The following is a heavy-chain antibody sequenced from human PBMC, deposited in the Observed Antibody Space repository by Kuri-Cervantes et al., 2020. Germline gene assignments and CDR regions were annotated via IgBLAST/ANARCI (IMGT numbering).Heavy chain of an antibody. CDR2: ISYDGSNK. V-gene: IGHV3-30-3*02. J-gene: IGHJ5*02. Sequence: GGSLRLSCAASGFTFSNYGTHWVRQAPGKGLEWVAVISYDGSNKYYADSVKGRFTISRDNSKNTLYLQMNSLRAEDTAVYYCAKSGGREGNWFDPWGQGTLVTVSS. CDR3: AKSGGREGNWFDP. CDR1: GFTFSNYG. D-gene: IGHD3-16*01.